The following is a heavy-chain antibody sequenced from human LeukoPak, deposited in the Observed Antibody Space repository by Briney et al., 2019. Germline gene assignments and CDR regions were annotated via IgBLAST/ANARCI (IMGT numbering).Heavy chain of an antibody. V-gene: IGHV1-69*06. CDR3: ASGYYDYVWGSYRLYY. CDR2: IIPIFGTA. D-gene: IGHD3-16*02. J-gene: IGHJ4*02. CDR1: GGTFSSYA. Sequence: GASVKVSCKASGGTFSSYAISWVRQAPGQGLEWMGGIIPIFGTANYVQKFQGRVTITADKSTSTAYMELSSLRSEDTAVYYCASGYYDYVWGSYRLYYWGQGTLVTVSS.